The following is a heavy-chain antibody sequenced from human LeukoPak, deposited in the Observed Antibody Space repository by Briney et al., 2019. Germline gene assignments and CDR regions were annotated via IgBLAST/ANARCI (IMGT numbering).Heavy chain of an antibody. Sequence: SGTLSLTCAVSGGSISSSNWWSWVRQPPGKGLEWIGEIYHSGSTNYNPSLKSRVTISVDKSKNQFSLKLSSVTAADTAVYYCASERGYCSGSPLTDYCGQGTLVTLSS. J-gene: IGHJ4*02. CDR3: ASERGYCSGSPLTDY. CDR2: IYHSGST. CDR1: GGSISSSNW. V-gene: IGHV4-4*02. D-gene: IGHD3-10*01.